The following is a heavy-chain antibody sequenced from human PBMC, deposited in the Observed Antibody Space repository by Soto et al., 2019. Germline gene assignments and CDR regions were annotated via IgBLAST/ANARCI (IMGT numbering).Heavy chain of an antibody. D-gene: IGHD3-10*01. J-gene: IGHJ4*02. Sequence: PGGSVRLSCAASGFAFNTYWMHWVRQAPGKGLVWVSRVTSEGRSTAYADSVKGRFSISRDNAKNMLYLEMNSLRAEDTAVYYCSRDRNYNIDQWGQGTPVTVSS. CDR3: SRDRNYNIDQ. CDR1: GFAFNTYW. CDR2: VTSEGRST. V-gene: IGHV3-74*01.